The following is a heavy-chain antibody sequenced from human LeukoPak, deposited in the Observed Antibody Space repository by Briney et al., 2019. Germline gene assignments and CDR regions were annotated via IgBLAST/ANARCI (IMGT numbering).Heavy chain of an antibody. Sequence: ASVKVSCKASGYTFTSYAMNWVRQAPGQGLEWMGWINTNTGNPTYAQGFTGRFVFSLDTSVSTAYLQISSLKAEDTAVYYCARDTYSSGWFSYSYYGMDVWGQGTTVTVSS. D-gene: IGHD6-19*01. CDR3: ARDTYSSGWFSYSYYGMDV. V-gene: IGHV7-4-1*02. CDR2: INTNTGNP. J-gene: IGHJ6*02. CDR1: GYTFTSYA.